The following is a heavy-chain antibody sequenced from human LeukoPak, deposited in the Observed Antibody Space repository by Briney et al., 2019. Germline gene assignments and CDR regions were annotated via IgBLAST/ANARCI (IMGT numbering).Heavy chain of an antibody. D-gene: IGHD3-16*02. Sequence: GGSLRLSCAASGFTFNNAWVSWVRQAPGKGLEWVGRLEGKTDGGTTEYAAPVKGRFTISRDDSKNTLYLQMNSLKTEDIAVYYCQAWGSYRYSLNYWGQGTLVTVSS. CDR2: LEGKTDGGTT. CDR1: GFTFNNAW. CDR3: QAWGSYRYSLNY. J-gene: IGHJ4*02. V-gene: IGHV3-15*04.